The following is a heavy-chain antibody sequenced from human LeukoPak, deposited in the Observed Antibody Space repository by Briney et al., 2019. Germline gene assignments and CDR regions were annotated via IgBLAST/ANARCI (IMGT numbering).Heavy chain of an antibody. J-gene: IGHJ4*02. CDR3: TRDRDSSSWYRWAKFGFDY. CDR2: IRSKAYGGTT. V-gene: IGHV3-49*03. CDR1: GFTFGDYA. Sequence: GRSLRLSCTASGFTFGDYAMSWFRQAPGKGLEWVGFIRSKAYGGTTEYAASVKGRFTISRDDSKSIAYLQMNSLKTEDTAVYYCTRDRDSSSWYRWAKFGFDYWGQGTLVTVSS. D-gene: IGHD6-13*01.